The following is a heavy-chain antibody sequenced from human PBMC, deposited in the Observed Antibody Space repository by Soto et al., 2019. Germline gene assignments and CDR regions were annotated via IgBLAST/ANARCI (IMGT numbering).Heavy chain of an antibody. J-gene: IGHJ3*02. Sequence: EVQLVESGGGLVKPGGSLRLSCAASGFTFSNAWMSWVRQAPGKGLEWVGRIKSKTDGGTTDYAAPVKGRFTISRDDSKNTLYLQMNSLKTEDTAVYYCTTAATDYDYIWGSYRYTDAFDIWGQGRMVTDSS. CDR2: IKSKTDGGTT. D-gene: IGHD3-16*02. CDR3: TTAATDYDYIWGSYRYTDAFDI. V-gene: IGHV3-15*01. CDR1: GFTFSNAW.